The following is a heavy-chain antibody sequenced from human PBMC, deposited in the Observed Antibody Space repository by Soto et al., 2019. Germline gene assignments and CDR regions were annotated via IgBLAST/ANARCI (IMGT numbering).Heavy chain of an antibody. Sequence: EVQLLESGGGLIHPGGSLRLSCAASGFIFRNYAMSWVRQAPGKGLEWVSGISGSGGSTYYADSVKGRFTISRDNSKNTLYLQMNSLRAEDTAIYYCANVTIDFGGAPADYWGQGTLVIVSS. CDR3: ANVTIDFGGAPADY. V-gene: IGHV3-23*01. J-gene: IGHJ4*02. D-gene: IGHD3-16*01. CDR1: GFIFRNYA. CDR2: ISGSGGST.